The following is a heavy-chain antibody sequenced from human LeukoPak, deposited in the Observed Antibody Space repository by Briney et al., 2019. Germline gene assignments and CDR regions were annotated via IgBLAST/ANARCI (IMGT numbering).Heavy chain of an antibody. CDR3: ARAPRYSSGEFDY. J-gene: IGHJ4*02. Sequence: GGSLRLSCAASGFTFSSYLMSWVRQAPGKGLEWVAHIKQDGSERYYVDSVKGRFTISRDNAKNSLYLQMNRLRAEDTAVYYCARAPRYSSGEFDYWGQGTLVTVSS. V-gene: IGHV3-7*01. CDR2: IKQDGSER. CDR1: GFTFSSYL. D-gene: IGHD6-19*01.